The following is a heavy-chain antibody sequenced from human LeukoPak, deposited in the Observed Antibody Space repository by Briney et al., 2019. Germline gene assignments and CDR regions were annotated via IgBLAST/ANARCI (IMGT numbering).Heavy chain of an antibody. CDR1: GGTFDGYY. V-gene: IGHV4-34*01. D-gene: IGHD6-19*01. CDR3: ASRTDFRIAVAGIAGNWFDP. Sequence: SETLSLTCAVYGGTFDGYYWSWFRQPPGKGLEWIGEINHSGSTNYNPSLESRVTISVDTSRNQFSLKLSSVTAADTAVYYCASRTDFRIAVAGIAGNWFDPWGQGTLVTVSS. J-gene: IGHJ5*02. CDR2: INHSGST.